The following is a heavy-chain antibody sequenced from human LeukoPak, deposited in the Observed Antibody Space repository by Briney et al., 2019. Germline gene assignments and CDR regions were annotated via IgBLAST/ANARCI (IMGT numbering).Heavy chain of an antibody. Sequence: PSETLSLTCAVSGGSISSSNWWSWVRQPPGKGLEWIGEIYHSGSTNYNPSLKSRVTISVDKSKNQFSLKLSSVTAADTAVYYCARDNIVVVPAAMRGSDNWFDPWGQGTLVTVSS. CDR3: ARDNIVVVPAAMRGSDNWFDP. D-gene: IGHD2-2*01. CDR1: GGSISSSNW. J-gene: IGHJ5*02. CDR2: IYHSGST. V-gene: IGHV4-4*02.